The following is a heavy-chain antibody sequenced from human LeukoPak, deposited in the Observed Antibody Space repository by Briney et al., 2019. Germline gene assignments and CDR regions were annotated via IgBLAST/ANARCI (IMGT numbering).Heavy chain of an antibody. V-gene: IGHV3-21*01. CDR1: RFTFSSYS. Sequence: GGSLRLSCAASRFTFSSYSMNWVRQAPGKGLEWVSSISSSSSYIYYADSVKGRFTISRDNAKNSLYLQMNSLRAEDTAVYYCAELGITMIGGVWGKGTTVTISS. CDR2: ISSSSSYI. D-gene: IGHD3-10*02. J-gene: IGHJ6*04. CDR3: AELGITMIGGV.